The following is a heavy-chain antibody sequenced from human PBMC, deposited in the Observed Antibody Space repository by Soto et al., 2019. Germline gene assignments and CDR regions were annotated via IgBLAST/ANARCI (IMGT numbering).Heavy chain of an antibody. V-gene: IGHV3-30-3*01. D-gene: IGHD2-2*01. Sequence: QVQLVESGGGVVQPGRSLRLSCAASGFTFGRYVIHWVRQAPGKGLEWVAAMSYDGGSQYYTDSVKGRFTISRDNSKNTLYLQISSLRPEDTGTYYCARVFVEVTINSAFDFWGQGTIVTVSS. CDR3: ARVFVEVTINSAFDF. J-gene: IGHJ3*01. CDR2: MSYDGGSQ. CDR1: GFTFGRYV.